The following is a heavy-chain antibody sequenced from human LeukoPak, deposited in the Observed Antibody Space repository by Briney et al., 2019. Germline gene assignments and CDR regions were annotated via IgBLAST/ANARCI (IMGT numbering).Heavy chain of an antibody. CDR1: GYTFTGYY. J-gene: IGHJ3*02. V-gene: IGHV1-2*02. Sequence: ASVKVSCKASGYTFTGYYMHWVRQAPGQGLEWMGWINPNSGGTNYAQKLQGRVTMTTDTSTSTAYMELRSLRSDDTAVYYCARDLRMIVVTDAFDIWGQGTMVTVSS. CDR3: ARDLRMIVVTDAFDI. D-gene: IGHD3-22*01. CDR2: INPNSGGT.